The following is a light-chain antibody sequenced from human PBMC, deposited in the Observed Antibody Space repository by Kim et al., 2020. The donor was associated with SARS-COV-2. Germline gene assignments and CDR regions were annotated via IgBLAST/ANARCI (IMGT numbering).Light chain of an antibody. CDR3: QVWDSSSDHPGWV. CDR1: NIGSKS. CDR2: YDS. V-gene: IGLV3-21*04. J-gene: IGLJ3*02. Sequence: SYELTQPPSVSVAPGKTARITCGGNNIGSKSVHWYQQKPGQAPVLVIYYDSDRPSGIPERFSGSNSGNMATLTIGRVEAGDEADYYCQVWDSSSDHPGWVFGGGTQLTVL.